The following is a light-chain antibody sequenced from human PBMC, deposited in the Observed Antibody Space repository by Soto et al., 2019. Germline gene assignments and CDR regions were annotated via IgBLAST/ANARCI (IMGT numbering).Light chain of an antibody. Sequence: DIQMTQSPSTLSASVGDRVTITCRASQGISSWLAWYQQKPGKAPKLLIYDASSLESGVPSRFSGSGSGTEFTLTSSSLQPDDFATYYCQQYNSYWTFGQGTKVEIK. CDR1: QGISSW. CDR2: DAS. CDR3: QQYNSYWT. J-gene: IGKJ1*01. V-gene: IGKV1-5*01.